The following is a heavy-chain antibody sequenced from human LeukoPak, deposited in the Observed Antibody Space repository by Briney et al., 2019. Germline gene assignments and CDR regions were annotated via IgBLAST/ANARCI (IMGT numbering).Heavy chain of an antibody. CDR2: IYYSGST. J-gene: IGHJ4*02. D-gene: IGHD2-15*01. V-gene: IGHV4-31*02. Sequence: QXPGXXXXXIGYIYYSGSTYYNPSLKSRVTISVDTSKNQFSLKLSSVTAADTAVYYCARAPRRSGDAGDYWGQGTLVTVSS. CDR3: ARAPRRSGDAGDY.